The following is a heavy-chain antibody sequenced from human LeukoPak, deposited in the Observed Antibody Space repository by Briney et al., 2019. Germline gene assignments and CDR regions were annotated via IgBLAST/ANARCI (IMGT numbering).Heavy chain of an antibody. J-gene: IGHJ4*02. CDR1: GFTFSRYA. V-gene: IGHV3-30-3*01. CDR3: ARGFSGWNFVY. Sequence: GGSLRLSCAPSGFTFSRYAIHWVRQAPGKGLEWVTVISNDGNNKYYADSVKGRFTISRDNSKNTLYLQMNSLRIEDTAVYYCARGFSGWNFVYWGQGTLVTVSS. D-gene: IGHD6-19*01. CDR2: ISNDGNNK.